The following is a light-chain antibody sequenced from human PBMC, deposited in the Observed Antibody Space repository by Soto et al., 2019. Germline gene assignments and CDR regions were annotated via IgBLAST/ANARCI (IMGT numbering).Light chain of an antibody. V-gene: IGLV2-14*03. CDR2: EVS. Sequence: QSVLTQPASVSGSPGQSITISCTGPSSDVGGYNYVSWFQQHPGKAPKLKIYEVSNRPSGVSNRFSGSKSGYTASLTISELQAEDEDDYYCTSCTRSRTWVFGGVPNVTVL. CDR3: TSCTRSRTWV. CDR1: SSDVGGYNY. J-gene: IGLJ3*02.